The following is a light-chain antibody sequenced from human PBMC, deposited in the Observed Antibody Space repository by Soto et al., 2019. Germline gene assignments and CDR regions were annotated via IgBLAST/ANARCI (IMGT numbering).Light chain of an antibody. CDR2: DAS. Sequence: EIVMTPSPATLSVSPGEGATLSCRASQSLSRDLAWHQQKPGQAPRLLIYDASTRATGIPARFSGSGSGTEFTLTISSLQSEDFAVYYCQQYAKWPITFGQGARLEIK. CDR3: QQYAKWPIT. V-gene: IGKV3-15*01. CDR1: QSLSRD. J-gene: IGKJ5*01.